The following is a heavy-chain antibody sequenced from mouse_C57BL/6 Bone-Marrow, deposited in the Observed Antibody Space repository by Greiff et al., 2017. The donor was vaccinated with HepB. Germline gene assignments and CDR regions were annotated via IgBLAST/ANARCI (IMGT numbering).Heavy chain of an antibody. D-gene: IGHD4-1*01. Sequence: VQLQQPGAELVMPGASVKLSCKASGYTFTSYWMHWVKQRPGQGLEWIGEIDPSDSYTNYNQKFKGKSTVTVDKSSSTAYMQLSSLTSEDSAVYNGASLNWDGDYFDYWGQGTTLTVSS. CDR1: GYTFTSYW. CDR2: IDPSDSYT. J-gene: IGHJ2*01. CDR3: ASLNWDGDYFDY. V-gene: IGHV1-69*01.